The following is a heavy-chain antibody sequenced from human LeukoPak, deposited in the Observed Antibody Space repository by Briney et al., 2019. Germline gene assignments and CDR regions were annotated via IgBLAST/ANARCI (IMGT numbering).Heavy chain of an antibody. Sequence: GGSLRLSCAASGFPFSEYSMNWVRQAPGKGLEWVSVIYSGGSTYYADSVKGRFTISRDNSKNTLYLQMNSLRAEDTAVYYCARTYYYDSSALGNAFDIWGQGTMVTVSS. D-gene: IGHD3-22*01. J-gene: IGHJ3*02. V-gene: IGHV3-66*01. CDR3: ARTYYYDSSALGNAFDI. CDR2: IYSGGST. CDR1: GFPFSEYS.